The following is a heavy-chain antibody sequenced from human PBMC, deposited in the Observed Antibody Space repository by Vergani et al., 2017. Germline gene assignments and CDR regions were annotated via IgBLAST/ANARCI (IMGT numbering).Heavy chain of an antibody. D-gene: IGHD1-26*01. V-gene: IGHV3-7*04. CDR3: ARGGVVGYTGLTFEF. J-gene: IGHJ3*01. CDR2: IKQDGSEE. Sequence: EVQLVESGGGLVQPGGSLRLSCAASGFLFSDYWLNWVRQSPGGGLEWVANIKQDGSEEFYVDSVKGRFTISRDNAKNSVFLQINGLRAEDTAVYYCARGGVVGYTGLTFEFWGQGAKVTVSS. CDR1: GFLFSDYW.